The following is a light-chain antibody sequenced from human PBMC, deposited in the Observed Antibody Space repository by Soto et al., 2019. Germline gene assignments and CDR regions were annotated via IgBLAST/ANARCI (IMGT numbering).Light chain of an antibody. CDR1: QNIVNW. CDR2: GAS. Sequence: DIQMTQSPSTLSPSVGDGVTITCRASQNIVNWLAWYQQKPGKAPKILIYGASTLERGVPSRFSGSGSGTEFTLTITNLQPDDFATYYCQQYNTYSVTFGQGTRLEIK. J-gene: IGKJ5*01. V-gene: IGKV1-5*01. CDR3: QQYNTYSVT.